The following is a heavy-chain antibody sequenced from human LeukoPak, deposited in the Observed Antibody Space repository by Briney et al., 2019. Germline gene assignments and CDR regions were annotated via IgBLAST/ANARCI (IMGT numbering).Heavy chain of an antibody. CDR1: GYTFTGYF. J-gene: IGHJ4*02. Sequence: ASVKVSCKASGYTFTGYFIHWVRQAPGQGLEWMGWVNPNSGGTNYAQKFQGRVTMTRDTSISTAYMELSRLRSDDTAVYYCARDERYDSSGYPFDYWGQGTLVTVSS. CDR2: VNPNSGGT. CDR3: ARDERYDSSGYPFDY. V-gene: IGHV1-2*02. D-gene: IGHD3-22*01.